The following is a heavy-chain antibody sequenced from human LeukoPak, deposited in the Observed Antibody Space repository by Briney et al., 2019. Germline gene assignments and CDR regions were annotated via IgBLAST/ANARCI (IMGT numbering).Heavy chain of an antibody. CDR3: AKKATVTTNYFDY. J-gene: IGHJ4*02. Sequence: GSLRLSCAASGFTFSDYYMSWIRQAPGKGLEWVSYISSSGSTIYYADSVKGRFTISRDNSKNTLYLQLNSLRAEDTAVYYCAKKATVTTNYFDYWGQGTLVTVSS. D-gene: IGHD4-17*01. CDR2: ISSSGSTI. V-gene: IGHV3-11*01. CDR1: GFTFSDYY.